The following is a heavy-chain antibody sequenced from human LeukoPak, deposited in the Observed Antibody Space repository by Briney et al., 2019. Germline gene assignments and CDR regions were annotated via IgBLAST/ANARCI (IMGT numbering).Heavy chain of an antibody. J-gene: IGHJ4*02. D-gene: IGHD3-22*01. CDR1: GGSFSGYY. CDR3: ARDRYYYDSSGYYYFDY. CDR2: IYTSGST. Sequence: SETLSLTCVVYGGSFSGYYWTWIRQPAGKGLEWIGRIYTSGSTNYNPSLKSRVTMSLDTSKNQFSLKLSSVTAADTAVYYCARDRYYYDSSGYYYFDYWGQGTLVTVSS. V-gene: IGHV4-4*07.